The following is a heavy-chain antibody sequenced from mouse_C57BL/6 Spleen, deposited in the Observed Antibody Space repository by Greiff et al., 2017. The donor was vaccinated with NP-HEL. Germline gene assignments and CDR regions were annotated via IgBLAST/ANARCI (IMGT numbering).Heavy chain of an antibody. CDR3: ARLPSYYGSSYYFDY. D-gene: IGHD1-1*01. V-gene: IGHV5-17*01. J-gene: IGHJ2*01. CDR1: GSTFSDYG. Sequence: EVQGVEPGGGLVKPGGSLKLSCAASGSTFSDYGMHWVRQAPEKGLEWVAYISSGSSTIYYADTVKGRFTISRDNAKNTLFLQMTSLRSEDTAMYYCARLPSYYGSSYYFDYWGQGTTLTVSS. CDR2: ISSGSSTI.